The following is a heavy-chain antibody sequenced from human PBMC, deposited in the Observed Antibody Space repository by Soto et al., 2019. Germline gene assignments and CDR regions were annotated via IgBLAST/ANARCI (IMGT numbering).Heavy chain of an antibody. Sequence: ASVKVSCKASGYTFTSYDINWVRQATGQGLEWMGWMNPNSGNTGYAQKFQGRVTMTRNTSISTAYMELSSLRPEDTAVYYCARRRGITIFGVVIGDHFDYWGQGTLVTVSS. V-gene: IGHV1-8*01. J-gene: IGHJ4*02. CDR2: MNPNSGNT. CDR3: ARRRGITIFGVVIGDHFDY. CDR1: GYTFTSYD. D-gene: IGHD3-3*01.